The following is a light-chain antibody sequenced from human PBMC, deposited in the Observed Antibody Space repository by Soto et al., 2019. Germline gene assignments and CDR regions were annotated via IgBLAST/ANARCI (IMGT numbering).Light chain of an antibody. V-gene: IGLV1-40*01. Sequence: QSALTQPPSVSGAPGQRVTISCTGSSSNIGAGYDVHWYQQLPGTAPKVLIYDNNNRPSGVPDRFSGSKSGTSASLAITGLQAEDEADYYCHSYDVSLSGPVFGGGTKLTV. CDR1: SSNIGAGYD. CDR3: HSYDVSLSGPV. CDR2: DNN. J-gene: IGLJ2*01.